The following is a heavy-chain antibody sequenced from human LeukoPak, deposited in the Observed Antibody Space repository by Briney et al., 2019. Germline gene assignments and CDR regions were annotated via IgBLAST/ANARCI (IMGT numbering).Heavy chain of an antibody. D-gene: IGHD3-22*01. CDR1: GFTFSSYE. CDR3: ARMSITMIVVAGAFDI. J-gene: IGHJ3*02. V-gene: IGHV3-48*03. CDR2: ISNSGSTI. Sequence: GGSLRLSCAASGFTFSSYEMNWVRQAPGKGLEWVSYISNSGSTIYYADTVKGRFTISRDNAKNSLYLQMHSLRAEDTAVYYCARMSITMIVVAGAFDIWGQGTMVTVSS.